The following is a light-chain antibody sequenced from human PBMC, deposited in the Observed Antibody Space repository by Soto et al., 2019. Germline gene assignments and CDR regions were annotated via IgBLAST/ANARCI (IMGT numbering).Light chain of an antibody. CDR1: QGISSA. Sequence: AIQLTQSPSSLSASVGDRVTITCRASQGISSALAWYQQKPGKAPKLLIYDASSLESGVPSRFRCSGSGTDFTLTISSLQPEDFSTYYSQQLNSYPLTFGGGTKLELK. J-gene: IGKJ4*01. V-gene: IGKV1-13*02. CDR2: DAS. CDR3: QQLNSYPLT.